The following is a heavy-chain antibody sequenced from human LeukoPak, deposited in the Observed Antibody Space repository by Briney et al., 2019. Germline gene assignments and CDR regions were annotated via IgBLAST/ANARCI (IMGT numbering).Heavy chain of an antibody. D-gene: IGHD6-13*01. V-gene: IGHV3-64*01. J-gene: IGHJ6*03. CDR1: GFTFSSYA. Sequence: PGGSLRLSCAASGFTFSSYAMHWVRQAPGKGLEYVSGISSNGGSTYYANSVKGRFTISRDNSKNTLYLQMGSLRAEDMAAYYCARGLYSSSYMDVWGKGTTVTVSS. CDR2: ISSNGGST. CDR3: ARGLYSSSYMDV.